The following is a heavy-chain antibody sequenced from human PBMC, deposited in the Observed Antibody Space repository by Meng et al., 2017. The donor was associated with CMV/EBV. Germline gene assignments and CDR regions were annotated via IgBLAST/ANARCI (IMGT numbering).Heavy chain of an antibody. CDR2: IGQDGSEK. V-gene: IGHV3-7*01. D-gene: IGHD3-16*01. CDR1: GGGFSDYW. J-gene: IGHJ6*02. CDR3: VPGFWGV. Sequence: GESLKISCAASGGGFSDYWMSWVRQAPGKGLEWVANIGQDGSEKNYVDSVKGRFTISRDNGKNSLYLQMNRLRVEDTAVYYCVPGFWGVWGQGTTVTVSS.